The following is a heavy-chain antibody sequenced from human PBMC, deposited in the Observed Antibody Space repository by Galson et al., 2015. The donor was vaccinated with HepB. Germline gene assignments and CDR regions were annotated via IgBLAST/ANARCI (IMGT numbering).Heavy chain of an antibody. J-gene: IGHJ4*02. Sequence: SLRLSCAASGFTFSSYAMHWVRQAPGKGLEWVAVISYDGSNKYYADSVKGRFTISRDNSKNTLYLQMNSLRAEDTAVYYCARDGPQQPPGLVRYYFDYWGQGTLVTVSS. CDR1: GFTFSSYA. CDR3: ARDGPQQPPGLVRYYFDY. D-gene: IGHD3/OR15-3a*01. V-gene: IGHV3-30*04. CDR2: ISYDGSNK.